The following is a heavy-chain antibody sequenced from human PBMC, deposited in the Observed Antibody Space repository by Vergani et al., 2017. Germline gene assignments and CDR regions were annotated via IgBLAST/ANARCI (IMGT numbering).Heavy chain of an antibody. Sequence: QLQLQESGPGLVKPSETLSLTCTVSGGSISSSSYYWGWIRQPPGKGLEWIGSIYYSGSTYYNPSLKSRVTISVDTSKNQFSLKLSSVTAADTAVYYCAGAPPLRIPMVRGVIPRDAFDIWGQGTMVTVSS. D-gene: IGHD3-10*01. V-gene: IGHV4-39*01. J-gene: IGHJ3*02. CDR3: AGAPPLRIPMVRGVIPRDAFDI. CDR1: GGSISSSSYY. CDR2: IYYSGST.